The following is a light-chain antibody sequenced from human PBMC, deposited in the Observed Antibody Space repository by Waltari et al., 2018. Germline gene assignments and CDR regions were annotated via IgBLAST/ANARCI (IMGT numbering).Light chain of an antibody. V-gene: IGKV3-20*01. Sequence: EIVLTQSPGTLSLSPGERATLSCRASQSVSRFLAWCQQKPGQAPRLLIYAASNRAAGIPDRFSGSGSGTDFSLTISRLELEDFAVYYCQHHVRLPATFGQGTKVEIK. CDR3: QHHVRLPAT. J-gene: IGKJ1*01. CDR2: AAS. CDR1: QSVSRF.